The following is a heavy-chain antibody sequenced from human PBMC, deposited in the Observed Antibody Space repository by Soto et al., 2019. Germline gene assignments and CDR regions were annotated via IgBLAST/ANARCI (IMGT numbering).Heavy chain of an antibody. J-gene: IGHJ5*02. CDR3: AREGGSSGRAGFFDP. D-gene: IGHD6-19*01. Sequence: GGSLRLSCAASGFTFSSSPMHWVRQFPGRGLQWLAVVSPDGNGKTYADSVKGRFTISRDNSRNTLDLQVNNLTPEDTSVYYGAREGGSSGRAGFFDPWGQGTLVTVSS. CDR1: GFTFSSSP. CDR2: VSPDGNGK. V-gene: IGHV3-30*04.